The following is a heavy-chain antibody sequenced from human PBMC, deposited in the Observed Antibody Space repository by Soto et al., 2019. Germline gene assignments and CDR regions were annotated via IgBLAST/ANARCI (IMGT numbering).Heavy chain of an antibody. CDR3: ARLFPASYCSGGSCPRYYYYGMDV. V-gene: IGHV1-8*01. CDR2: MNPNSGNT. J-gene: IGHJ6*02. Sequence: ASVKVSCKASGYTFTSYDINWVRQATGQGLEWMGWMNPNSGNTGYAQKFQGQVTISADKSISTAYLQWSSLKASDTAMYYCARLFPASYCSGGSCPRYYYYGMDVWGQGTTVTVSS. CDR1: GYTFTSYD. D-gene: IGHD2-15*01.